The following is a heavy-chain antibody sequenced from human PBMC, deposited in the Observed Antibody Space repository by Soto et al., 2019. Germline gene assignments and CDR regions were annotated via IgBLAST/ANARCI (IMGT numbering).Heavy chain of an antibody. CDR2: IRSKAYGGTT. CDR3: TRVVGGMDV. V-gene: IGHV3-49*04. J-gene: IGHJ6*02. D-gene: IGHD2-15*01. Sequence: LRLSCTASGFTFGDYPMSWVRQAPGKGLEWVGFIRSKAYGGTTEYAASVKGRFTISRDDSKSIAYLQMNSLKTEDTAVYYCTRVVGGMDVWGQGTTVTVSS. CDR1: GFTFGDYP.